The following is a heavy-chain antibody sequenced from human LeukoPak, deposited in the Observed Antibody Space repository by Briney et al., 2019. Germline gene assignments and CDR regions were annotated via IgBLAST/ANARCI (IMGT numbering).Heavy chain of an antibody. CDR1: GFTFSSYW. J-gene: IGHJ6*02. CDR3: ARAAVAAPGDV. D-gene: IGHD6-19*01. Sequence: GGSLRLSFAASGFTFSSYWMAWVRQAPGKGLEWVANIKPDGSEKYYVDSVKGRFTISRDNAENSLYLQMKSLRDEDTAVYYCARAAVAAPGDVWGQGTTVTVSS. V-gene: IGHV3-7*04. CDR2: IKPDGSEK.